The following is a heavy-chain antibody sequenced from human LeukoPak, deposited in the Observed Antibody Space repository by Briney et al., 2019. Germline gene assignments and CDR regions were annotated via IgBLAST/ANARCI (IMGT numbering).Heavy chain of an antibody. Sequence: PGGSLRLSCAASGFTVSSYYMTWVRQAPGKGLEWVSVIYSDGTTYYADPVKGRFTISRDISKSMVYLQMNSLRVEDTAVYYCAREVSTSAIDYWGQGTLVTVSS. CDR2: IYSDGTT. CDR1: GFTVSSYY. V-gene: IGHV3-53*01. J-gene: IGHJ4*02. CDR3: AREVSTSAIDY. D-gene: IGHD4-11*01.